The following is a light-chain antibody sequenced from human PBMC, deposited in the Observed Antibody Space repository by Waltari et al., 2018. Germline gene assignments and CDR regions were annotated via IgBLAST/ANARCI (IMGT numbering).Light chain of an antibody. J-gene: IGLJ2*01. V-gene: IGLV2-14*03. CDR1: SSDVGNYNY. Sequence: QSALTQPASVSGSPGQSITISCTGTSSDVGNYNYVSWYQQHPGKAPKLIIYDVTNRPSGVSARFSGSKSGNTASLTVSGLQPEDEANYYCNSYTTSSTLVIFGGGTKVTV. CDR2: DVT. CDR3: NSYTTSSTLVI.